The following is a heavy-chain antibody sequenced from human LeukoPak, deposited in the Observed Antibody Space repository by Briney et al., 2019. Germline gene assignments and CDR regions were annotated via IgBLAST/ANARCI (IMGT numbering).Heavy chain of an antibody. CDR2: ISYDGSNK. CDR1: GFTFSSYG. CDR3: AKVGIAVADFDY. Sequence: GGSLRLSCAASGFTFSSYGMHWVRQAPGKGLEWVAVISYDGSNKYYADSVKGRFTISRDNSKNTLYLRMNSLRGADTAVYYCAKVGIAVADFDYWGQGTLVTVSS. V-gene: IGHV3-30*18. J-gene: IGHJ4*02. D-gene: IGHD6-19*01.